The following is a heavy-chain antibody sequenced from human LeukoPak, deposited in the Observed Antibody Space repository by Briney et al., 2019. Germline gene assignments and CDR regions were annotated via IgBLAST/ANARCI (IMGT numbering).Heavy chain of an antibody. CDR1: GFPLDDYG. CDR2: VTNWNGGST. D-gene: IGHD2-2*02. J-gene: IGHJ3*02. CDR3: ARCSRSSTDCYSAFDI. V-gene: IGHV3-20*04. Sequence: GGSLRLSCEASGFPLDDYGMSWVRQAAGKGLEWVSAVTNWNGGSTGYAGSVRGRFTVSRDNAKNSLYLQMNSLRAEDTALNYCARCSRSSTDCYSAFDIWGQGTVVTVSS.